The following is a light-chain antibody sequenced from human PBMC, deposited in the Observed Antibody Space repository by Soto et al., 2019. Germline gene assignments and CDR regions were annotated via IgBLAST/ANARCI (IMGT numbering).Light chain of an antibody. Sequence: QSALTQPPSASGSPGQSVTISCTGTSSDVGGYKYVSWYQQHPGKAPKLMIYEVSKRPSGVPDRFSGSKSGNTASLTVSGLQAEDEADYYCSSYAGSTNLVFGEGTKVTVL. J-gene: IGLJ2*01. CDR1: SSDVGGYKY. V-gene: IGLV2-8*01. CDR3: SSYAGSTNLV. CDR2: EVS.